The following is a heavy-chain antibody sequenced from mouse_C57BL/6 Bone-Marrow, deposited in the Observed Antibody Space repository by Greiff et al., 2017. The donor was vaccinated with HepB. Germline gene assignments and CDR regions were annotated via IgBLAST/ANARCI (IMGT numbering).Heavy chain of an antibody. D-gene: IGHD1-1*01. Sequence: VQLQQPGAELVKPGASVKMSCKASGYTFTSYWITWVKQRPGQGLEWIGDIYPGSGSTNYNEKFKSKATLTVDTSSSTAYMQHSSLTSEDSAVYYCARGAYGSSSCLDYWGKGTTLTVSS. CDR3: ARGAYGSSSCLDY. V-gene: IGHV1-55*01. CDR2: IYPGSGST. CDR1: GYTFTSYW. J-gene: IGHJ2*01.